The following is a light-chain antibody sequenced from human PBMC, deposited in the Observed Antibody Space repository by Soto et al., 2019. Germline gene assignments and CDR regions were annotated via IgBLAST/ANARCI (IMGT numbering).Light chain of an antibody. V-gene: IGLV1-44*01. CDR3: AAWDDSLNGVI. Sequence: QSALTQPPSASGTPGQGVIISCSGSSSNIGINPVNWYQQLPGTAPKLLIYTNNQRPSGVPDRFSGSKSGTSASLAISGLHSEDEGDYYCAAWDDSLNGVIFGGGTKVTVL. J-gene: IGLJ2*01. CDR2: TNN. CDR1: SSNIGINP.